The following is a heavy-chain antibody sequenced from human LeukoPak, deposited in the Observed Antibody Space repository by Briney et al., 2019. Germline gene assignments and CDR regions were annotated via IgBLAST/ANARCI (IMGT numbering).Heavy chain of an antibody. D-gene: IGHD3-22*01. Sequence: GGSLRLPCAASGFTFSNAWMSWVRQAPGKGLEWVGRIKSKTDGGTTDYVAPVKGRFTISRDDSKNTLYLQMNSLKIEDTAVYYCTTAVNYYDSSGYHYADYWGQGTLVTVSS. CDR3: TTAVNYYDSSGYHYADY. CDR1: GFTFSNAW. V-gene: IGHV3-15*01. J-gene: IGHJ4*02. CDR2: IKSKTDGGTT.